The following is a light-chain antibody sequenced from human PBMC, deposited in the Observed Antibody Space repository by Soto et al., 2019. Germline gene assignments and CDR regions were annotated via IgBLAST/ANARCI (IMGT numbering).Light chain of an antibody. J-gene: IGLJ1*01. CDR2: DVN. CDR1: SSDVGAYNY. V-gene: IGLV2-14*03. CDR3: NSYTSSKTSA. Sequence: ARTQAVSGSGSAGQSITISCTGTSSDVGAYNYVSWYQHHPGKAPKLMIFDVNNRPSGISDRFSGSKSGNPASLTISGLQAEDEADYYCNSYTSSKTSAFGSGTKVTVL.